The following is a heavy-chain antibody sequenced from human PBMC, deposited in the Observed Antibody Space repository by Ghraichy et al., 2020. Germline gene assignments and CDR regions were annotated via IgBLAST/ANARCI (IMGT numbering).Heavy chain of an antibody. J-gene: IGHJ4*02. D-gene: IGHD3-9*01. V-gene: IGHV3-30-3*01. CDR1: GFTFSSYA. CDR2: ISYDGSNK. CDR3: ASLPPPGRTYYDILTGYYTLAY. Sequence: GGSLRLTCAASGFTFSSYAMHWVRQAPGKGLEWVAVISYDGSNKYYADSVKGRFTVSRDNSKNTLYLQMNSLRAEDTAVYYCASLPPPGRTYYDILTGYYTLAYWGQGTLVTVSS.